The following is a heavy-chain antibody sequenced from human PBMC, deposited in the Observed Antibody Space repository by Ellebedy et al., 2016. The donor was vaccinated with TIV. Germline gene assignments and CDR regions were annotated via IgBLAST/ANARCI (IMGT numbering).Heavy chain of an antibody. CDR1: GGSISNFY. Sequence: SETLSLTCTVSGGSISNFYWSWIRQPPGRGLKCIGYIYYSGSTNYNPSLKSRVTISVDTSKNQFSLKLSSVTAADTAVYYCARYSGSYGWFDPWGQGTLVTVSS. V-gene: IGHV4-59*01. D-gene: IGHD1-26*01. CDR3: ARYSGSYGWFDP. J-gene: IGHJ5*02. CDR2: IYYSGST.